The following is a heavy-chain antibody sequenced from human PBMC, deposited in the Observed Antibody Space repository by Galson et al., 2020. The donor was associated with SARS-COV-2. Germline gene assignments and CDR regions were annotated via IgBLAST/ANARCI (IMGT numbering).Heavy chain of an antibody. CDR2: IYYSGTT. D-gene: IGHD6-19*01. Sequence: SETLSLTCTVSGASVSSSSYYWGWIRQPPGKGLEWIGSIYYSGTTYYNPSLESRVTISVDTSKNQFSLRVSSVTAADTAVYYCARSWVAGVGDWNLDLWGRGTQVTVSS. CDR3: ARSWVAGVGDWNLDL. CDR1: GASVSSSSYY. J-gene: IGHJ2*01. V-gene: IGHV4-39*07.